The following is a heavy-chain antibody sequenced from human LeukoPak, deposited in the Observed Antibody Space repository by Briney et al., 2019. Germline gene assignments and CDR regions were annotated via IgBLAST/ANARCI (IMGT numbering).Heavy chain of an antibody. CDR1: GYTFTSYG. D-gene: IGHD4-11*01. CDR2: ISAYNGNT. J-gene: IGHJ3*02. Sequence: ASVKVSCKASGYTFTSYGISWVRQAPGQGLEWMGWISAYNGNTNYAQKLQGRVTMTEDTSTDTAYMELSSLRSEDTAVYYCATDKSNLDAFDIWGQGTMVTVSS. V-gene: IGHV1-18*01. CDR3: ATDKSNLDAFDI.